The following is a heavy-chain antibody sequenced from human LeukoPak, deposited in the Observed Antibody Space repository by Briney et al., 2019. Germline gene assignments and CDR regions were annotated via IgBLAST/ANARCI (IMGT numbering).Heavy chain of an antibody. D-gene: IGHD3-3*01. CDR2: INPNSGGT. V-gene: IGHV1-2*02. CDR1: GYTFIGYY. J-gene: IGHJ5*02. Sequence: GASVKVSCKTSGYTFIGYYIHWVRQAPGQGLEWMGWINPNSGGTNYAQKFQGRVTMTRDTSISTAYMELSRLRSDDTAVYYCARVGGFNDFWSGYYSWFDPWGQGTLVTVSS. CDR3: ARVGGFNDFWSGYYSWFDP.